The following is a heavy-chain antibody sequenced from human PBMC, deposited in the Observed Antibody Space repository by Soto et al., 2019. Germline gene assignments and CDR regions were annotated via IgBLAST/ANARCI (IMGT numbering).Heavy chain of an antibody. D-gene: IGHD6-19*01. Sequence: QVQLQESGPGLVKPSETLSLTCTVSGGSVSSGSYYWSWIRQPPGKGLEWIGYIYYSGSTNYNPSRRSRVTIXXDXSKXQFPLKLSSVTAADTAVYYCAREARQWLEEYYFDYWGQGTLVTVSS. CDR2: IYYSGST. CDR1: GGSVSSGSYY. J-gene: IGHJ4*02. V-gene: IGHV4-61*01. CDR3: AREARQWLEEYYFDY.